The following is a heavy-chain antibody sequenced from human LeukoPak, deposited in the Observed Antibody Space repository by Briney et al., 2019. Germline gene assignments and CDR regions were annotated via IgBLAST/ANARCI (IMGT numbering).Heavy chain of an antibody. CDR2: IKEDGSEK. J-gene: IGHJ4*02. CDR1: GFTFSTYW. CDR3: AREKLYSSSSDY. V-gene: IGHV3-7*01. D-gene: IGHD6-6*01. Sequence: HPGGSLRLSCAASGFTFSTYWMSWVRQAPGKGLEWVANIKEDGSEKFYVDSVKGRFTISRDNAKNSLYLQMNSLRAEDTAVYYCAREKLYSSSSDYWGQGTLVTVSS.